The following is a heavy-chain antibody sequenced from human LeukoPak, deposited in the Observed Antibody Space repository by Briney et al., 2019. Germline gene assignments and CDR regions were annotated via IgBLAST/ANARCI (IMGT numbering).Heavy chain of an antibody. V-gene: IGHV3-7*05. Sequence: GGSLRLSCTASGFTFSSYWMNWVRQAPGKGLEWVANIKQDGSEKYYVDSVKGRFTISRDNAKKSLYLQMNSLRAEDTAVYFCAKDSELQDSRNRNFDYWGQGTLVTVSS. D-gene: IGHD1-7*01. J-gene: IGHJ4*02. CDR2: IKQDGSEK. CDR1: GFTFSSYW. CDR3: AKDSELQDSRNRNFDY.